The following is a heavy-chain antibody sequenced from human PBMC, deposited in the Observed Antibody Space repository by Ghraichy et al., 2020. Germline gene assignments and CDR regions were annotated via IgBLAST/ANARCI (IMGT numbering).Heavy chain of an antibody. D-gene: IGHD6-6*01. J-gene: IGHJ4*02. CDR1: GFTFSSYA. CDR3: ARESPGMGARPYYFDY. Sequence: GGSLRLSCAASGFTFSSYAMSWVRQAPGKGLEWVSAISGSGGSTYYADSVKGRFTISRDNSKNTLYLQMNSLRAEDTAVYYCARESPGMGARPYYFDYWGQGTLVTISS. V-gene: IGHV3-23*01. CDR2: ISGSGGST.